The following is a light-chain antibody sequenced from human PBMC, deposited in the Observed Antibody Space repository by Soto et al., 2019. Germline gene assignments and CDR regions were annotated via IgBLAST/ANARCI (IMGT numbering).Light chain of an antibody. V-gene: IGKV3-15*01. CDR2: AAS. J-gene: IGKJ2*01. Sequence: ELEMTQSPASLSASPGETVTLSCRATQTAYKNLAWYQQKPGQPPRLLIFAASTRAPGLPARFSGSGSGTECTLTISSLQSEDSAIYSCHEYNRWPPEFIFGPGTRLEIK. CDR3: HEYNRWPPEFI. CDR1: QTAYKN.